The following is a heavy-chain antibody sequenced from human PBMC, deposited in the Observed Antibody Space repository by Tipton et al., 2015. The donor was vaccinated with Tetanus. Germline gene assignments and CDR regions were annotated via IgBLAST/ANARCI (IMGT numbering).Heavy chain of an antibody. J-gene: IGHJ4*02. Sequence: QLVQSGGGLVQPGGSLRLSCAASGFTFSSYTMTWVRQAPGKGLEWVSGIAGTVGSTYYADSVRGRFTVSRDNSKNTLYLQMNNLRAEDTAVYFCAKAKSWINLWFGDYWGQGVLVIVSP. CDR3: AKAKSWINLWFGDY. D-gene: IGHD3-10*01. V-gene: IGHV3-23*04. CDR2: IAGTVGST. CDR1: GFTFSSYT.